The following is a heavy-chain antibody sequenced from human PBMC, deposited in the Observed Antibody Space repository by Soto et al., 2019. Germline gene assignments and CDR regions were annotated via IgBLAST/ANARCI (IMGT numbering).Heavy chain of an antibody. CDR1: GGSISSGDYY. J-gene: IGHJ6*02. CDR3: ARDTRTYYYYYGMDV. V-gene: IGHV4-30-4*01. D-gene: IGHD1-1*01. CDR2: IYYSGST. Sequence: QVQLQESGPGLVKPSQTLSLTCTVSGGSISSGDYYWSWIRQPPGKGLEWIGYIYYSGSTYYNPSLKSRVTISEDTSKNQFPLKLSSVTAADTAVYYCARDTRTYYYYYGMDVWGQGTTVTVSS.